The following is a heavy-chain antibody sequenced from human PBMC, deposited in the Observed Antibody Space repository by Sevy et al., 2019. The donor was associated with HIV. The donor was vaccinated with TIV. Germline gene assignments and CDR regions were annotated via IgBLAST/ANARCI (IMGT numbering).Heavy chain of an antibody. V-gene: IGHV3-30*18. Sequence: GGSLRLSCAASGFTFSSYGMHWVRQAPGKGLEWVAVISYDGSNKYYADSVKGRFTISRDNSKNTLYLQMNSLRAEDTAVYYCAKGAYGPEGYFDYWGQGTLVTVSS. D-gene: IGHD2-21*01. CDR2: ISYDGSNK. CDR1: GFTFSSYG. J-gene: IGHJ4*02. CDR3: AKGAYGPEGYFDY.